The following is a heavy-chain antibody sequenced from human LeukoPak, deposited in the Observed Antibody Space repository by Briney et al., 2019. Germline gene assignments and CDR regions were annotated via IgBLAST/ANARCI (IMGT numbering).Heavy chain of an antibody. D-gene: IGHD3-16*02. J-gene: IGHJ6*03. CDR2: IIPIFGTA. Sequence: GASVKVSCKASGGTFSSYAISWVRQAPGQGLEWMGGIIPIFGTANYAQKFQGRVTITADESTSTAYMELSSLRSEDTAVYYCARKPSFNSYYYYYRDVWGKGTTVTVSS. V-gene: IGHV1-69*13. CDR1: GGTFSSYA. CDR3: ARKPSFNSYYYYYRDV.